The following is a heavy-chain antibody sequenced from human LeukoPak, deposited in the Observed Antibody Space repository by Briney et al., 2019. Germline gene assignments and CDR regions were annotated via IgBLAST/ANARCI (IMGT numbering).Heavy chain of an antibody. CDR1: GYSVTSYW. Sequence: GESLKISCKGSGYSVTSYWVAWVRQMPGKGLEWMGIIFPADSDTRYSPSFQGQVTISVDKSINTAYLQWSSLKASDTAMYYCARHRYFQLWGQGTLVTVSS. CDR2: IFPADSDT. CDR3: ARHRYFQL. V-gene: IGHV5-51*01. J-gene: IGHJ1*01.